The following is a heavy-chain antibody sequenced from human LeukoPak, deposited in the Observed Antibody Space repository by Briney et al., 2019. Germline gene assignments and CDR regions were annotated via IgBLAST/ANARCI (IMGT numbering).Heavy chain of an antibody. D-gene: IGHD5-24*01. Sequence: ASVKVSCKASGGTFSSYAISWVRQAAGQGLEWMGGIIPIFGTANYAQKFQGRVTITADESTSTAYMELSSLRSEDTAVYYCARPGSDGRSDYWGQGTLVTVSS. CDR2: IIPIFGTA. CDR1: GGTFSSYA. CDR3: ARPGSDGRSDY. V-gene: IGHV1-69*13. J-gene: IGHJ4*02.